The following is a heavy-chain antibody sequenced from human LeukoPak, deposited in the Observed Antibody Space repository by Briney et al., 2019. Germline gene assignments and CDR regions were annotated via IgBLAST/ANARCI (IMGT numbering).Heavy chain of an antibody. CDR1: GGSISGYY. D-gene: IGHD6-19*01. CDR2: IYYSGST. CDR3: ARDGGYTSGWFD. V-gene: IGHV4-59*01. Sequence: LETLSLTCTVSGGSISGYYWSWIRQPPGKGLEWIGYIYYSGSTNYNPSLKSRVTISLDTSKNQFSLKLSSVTAADTAVYYCARDGGYTSGWFDWGQGTLVTVSS. J-gene: IGHJ4*02.